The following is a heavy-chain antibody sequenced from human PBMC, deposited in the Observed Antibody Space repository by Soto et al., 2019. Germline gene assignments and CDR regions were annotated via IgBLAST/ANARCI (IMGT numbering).Heavy chain of an antibody. D-gene: IGHD4-17*01. CDR2: IYYSGST. Sequence: SETLSLTCTVSGGSISSSSYYWGWVRQPPGKGLEWIGSIYYSGSTYYNPSLKSRVTISVDTSKNQFSLKLSSVTAADTAVYYCARLFRGGDYYYYYYGMDVWGQGTTVTVSS. J-gene: IGHJ6*02. CDR3: ARLFRGGDYYYYYYGMDV. V-gene: IGHV4-39*01. CDR1: GGSISSSSYY.